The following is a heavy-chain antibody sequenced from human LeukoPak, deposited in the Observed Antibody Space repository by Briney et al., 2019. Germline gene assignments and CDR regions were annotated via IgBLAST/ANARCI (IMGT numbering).Heavy chain of an antibody. V-gene: IGHV1-69*04. Sequence: SVKVSCKASGGTFSSYAISWVRQAPGQGLEWMGRIIPILGIANYAQKFQGRVTMTRDTSTSTVYMELSSLRSEDTAVYYCAVISGYSSSWHSFYIDYWGQGTLVTVSS. CDR1: GGTFSSYA. J-gene: IGHJ4*02. CDR3: AVISGYSSSWHSFYIDY. CDR2: IIPILGIA. D-gene: IGHD6-13*01.